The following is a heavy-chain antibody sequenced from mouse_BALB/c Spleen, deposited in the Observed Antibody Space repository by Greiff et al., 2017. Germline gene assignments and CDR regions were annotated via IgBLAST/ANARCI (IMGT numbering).Heavy chain of an antibody. V-gene: IGHV5-17*02. Sequence: VQLKESGGGLVQPGGSRKLSCAASGFTFSSFGMHWVRQAPEKGLEWVAYISSGSSTIYYADTVKGRFTISRDNPKNTLFLQMTSLRSEDTAMYYCARNYYYGSSYPYYFDYWGQGTTLTVSS. D-gene: IGHD1-1*01. J-gene: IGHJ2*01. CDR1: GFTFSSFG. CDR2: ISSGSSTI. CDR3: ARNYYYGSSYPYYFDY.